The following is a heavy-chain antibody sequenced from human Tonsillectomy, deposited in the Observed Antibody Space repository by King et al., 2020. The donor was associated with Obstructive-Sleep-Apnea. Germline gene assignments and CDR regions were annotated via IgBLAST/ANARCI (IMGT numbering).Heavy chain of an antibody. V-gene: IGHV3-30*02. Sequence: VQLVESGGGVVQPGRSLRLSCAASGFTLSNFGMHWVRQAPGKGLEWVAFIRYDGSNKYYADSVKGRFTISRDNSKNTLYLQMNSLRADDTAVYFCAKDSVATKENGNYNSFDPWGQGTLVTVSP. CDR1: GFTLSNFG. CDR2: IRYDGSNK. D-gene: IGHD5-12*01. CDR3: AKDSVATKENGNYNSFDP. J-gene: IGHJ5*02.